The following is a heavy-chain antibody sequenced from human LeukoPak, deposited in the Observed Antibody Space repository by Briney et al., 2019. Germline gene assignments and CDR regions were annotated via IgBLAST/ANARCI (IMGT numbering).Heavy chain of an antibody. J-gene: IGHJ1*01. D-gene: IGHD3-22*01. CDR3: ARYYDSSGYPKYFQH. CDR1: GFTFSSYG. Sequence: GRSLRLSCAASGFTFSSYGMHWVRQAPGKGLEWVAVISYDGSNKYYADSVKGRFTISRDNSKNTLYLQMNSLRAEDTAVYYCARYYDSSGYPKYFQHWGQGTLVTVSS. CDR2: ISYDGSNK. V-gene: IGHV3-30*03.